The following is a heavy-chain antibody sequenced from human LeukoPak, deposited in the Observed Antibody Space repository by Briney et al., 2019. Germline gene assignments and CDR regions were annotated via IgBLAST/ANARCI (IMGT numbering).Heavy chain of an antibody. V-gene: IGHV4-59*01. CDR3: ARGPYYYGSGSYYYYYYMDV. D-gene: IGHD3-10*01. J-gene: IGHJ6*03. CDR2: IYDSGST. Sequence: PSETLSLTCTVSGGSISSYYWSWIRQPPGKGLEWIGYIYDSGSTNYNPSLKSRVTISVDTSKNQFSLKLSSVTAADTAVYYCARGPYYYGSGSYYYYYYMDVWGKGTTVTISS. CDR1: GGSISSYY.